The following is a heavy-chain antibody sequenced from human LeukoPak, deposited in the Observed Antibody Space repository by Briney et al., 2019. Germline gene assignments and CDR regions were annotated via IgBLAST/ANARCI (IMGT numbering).Heavy chain of an antibody. Sequence: SETLSLTCTVSGGSISSGSYYWSWIRQPAGKGLEWIGRIYTSGSTNYNPSLKSRVTISVDTSKNQFSLKLSSVTAADTAVYYCARGHYYDSSGYYAVFDYWGQGTLVTVSS. V-gene: IGHV4-61*02. CDR1: GGSISSGSYY. CDR2: IYTSGST. CDR3: ARGHYYDSSGYYAVFDY. D-gene: IGHD3-22*01. J-gene: IGHJ4*02.